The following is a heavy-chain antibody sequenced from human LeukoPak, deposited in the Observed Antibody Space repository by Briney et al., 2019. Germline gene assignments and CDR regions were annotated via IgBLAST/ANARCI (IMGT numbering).Heavy chain of an antibody. CDR3: ARGDSSGYDAFDI. CDR1: GGSISSGGYY. Sequence: SQTLSLTCTVSGGSISSGGYYWSWIRQHPGKGLKWIGYIYYSGSTYYNPSLKSRVTISVDTSKNQFSLKLSSVTAADTAVYYCARGDSSGYDAFDIWGQGTMVTVSS. V-gene: IGHV4-31*03. CDR2: IYYSGST. D-gene: IGHD3-22*01. J-gene: IGHJ3*02.